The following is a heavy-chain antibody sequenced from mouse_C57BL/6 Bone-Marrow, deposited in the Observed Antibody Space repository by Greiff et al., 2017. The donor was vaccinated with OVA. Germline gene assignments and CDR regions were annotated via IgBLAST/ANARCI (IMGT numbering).Heavy chain of an antibody. V-gene: IGHV1-50*01. CDR2: IDPSDSYT. CDR1: GYTFTSYW. D-gene: IGHD1-1*01. CDR3: ARECYGSSLYWYFDV. Sequence: QVQLQQPGAELVKPGASVKLSCKASGYTFTSYWMQWVKQRPGQGLEWIGEIDPSDSYTNYNQKFKGKATLTVDTSSSTAYMQLSSLTSDDSAVYYCARECYGSSLYWYFDVWGTGTTVTVSS. J-gene: IGHJ1*03.